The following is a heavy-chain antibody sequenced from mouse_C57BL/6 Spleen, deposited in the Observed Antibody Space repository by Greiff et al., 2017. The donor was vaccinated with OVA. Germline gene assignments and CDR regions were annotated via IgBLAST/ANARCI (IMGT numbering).Heavy chain of an antibody. J-gene: IGHJ3*01. Sequence: VKLMESGAELMKPGASVKLSCKATGYTFTGYWIEWVKQRPGHGLEWIGEILPGSGSTNYNEKFKGKATFTADTSSNTAYMQLSSLTTEDSAIYYCAQASSYYGRAWFAYWGQGTLVTVSA. V-gene: IGHV1-9*01. D-gene: IGHD1-1*01. CDR3: AQASSYYGRAWFAY. CDR2: ILPGSGST. CDR1: GYTFTGYW.